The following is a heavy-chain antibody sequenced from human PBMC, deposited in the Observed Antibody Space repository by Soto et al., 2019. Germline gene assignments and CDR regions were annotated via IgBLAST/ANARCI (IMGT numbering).Heavy chain of an antibody. CDR1: GGTFSSYA. CDR3: ARDLGGYSYGYLTTYYYYGMDV. V-gene: IGHV1-69*13. D-gene: IGHD5-18*01. J-gene: IGHJ6*02. CDR2: IIPIFGTA. Sequence: ASVKVSCKASGGTFSSYAISWVRQAPGQGLEWMGGIIPIFGTANYAQKFQGRVTITADESTSTAYMELSSLRSEDTAVYYCARDLGGYSYGYLTTYYYYGMDVWGQGTTVTVSS.